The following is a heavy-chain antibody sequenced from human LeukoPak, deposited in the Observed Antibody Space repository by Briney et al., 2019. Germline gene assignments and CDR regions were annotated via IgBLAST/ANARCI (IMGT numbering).Heavy chain of an antibody. CDR1: GFTFSDYY. J-gene: IGHJ4*02. D-gene: IGHD6-13*01. CDR3: ARVGIYSSSWYRPAPGFFDY. Sequence: PGGSLRLSCAASGFTFSDYYMSWIRQAPGKGLEWVSYISSSGSTIYYADSVKGRFTISRDNAKNSLYLQMNSLRAEDTAVYYCARVGIYSSSWYRPAPGFFDYWGQGTLVTVSS. CDR2: ISSSGSTI. V-gene: IGHV3-11*04.